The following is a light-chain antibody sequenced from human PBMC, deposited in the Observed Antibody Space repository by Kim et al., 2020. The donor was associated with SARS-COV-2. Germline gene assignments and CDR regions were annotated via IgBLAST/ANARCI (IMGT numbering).Light chain of an antibody. CDR3: QVWDSSTYVV. Sequence: VALGQTARITCGGNNIGSKNVHWYKEKPGQAPGLGIYRDSNRPSGIPERFSGSNSGNTATLTISRAQAGDEADYYCQVWDSSTYVVFGGGTQLTVL. CDR1: NIGSKN. CDR2: RDS. J-gene: IGLJ2*01. V-gene: IGLV3-9*01.